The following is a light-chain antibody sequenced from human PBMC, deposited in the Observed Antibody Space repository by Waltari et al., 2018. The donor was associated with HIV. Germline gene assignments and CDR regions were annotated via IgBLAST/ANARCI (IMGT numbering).Light chain of an antibody. CDR1: QSISAK. CDR3: QQYDSGPRGIT. J-gene: IGKJ2*01. Sequence: EIVMTQSPPTLSVAPGQRVTLSCRASQSISAKVACYTQRPGQAPRPLIDEAATRPTGIPARFSGSGSGTEFTLTISSLQSEDFAAYFCQQYDSGPRGITFGQGTMLEIK. V-gene: IGKV3-15*01. CDR2: EAA.